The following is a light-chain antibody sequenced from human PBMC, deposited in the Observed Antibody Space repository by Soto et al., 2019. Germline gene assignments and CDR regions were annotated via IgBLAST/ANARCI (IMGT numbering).Light chain of an antibody. CDR3: SPYKSKTPLEV. V-gene: IGLV2-14*01. J-gene: IGLJ2*01. CDR2: EVN. CDR1: SRDVGGSNY. Sequence: QSALIQPASVSGSPGQSITISCTGTSRDVGGSNYVSWYQHHPHRAPKLLIYEVNYRPSGVSSRFSGSKSGNTASLTISGPQAGEEHDYYCSPYKSKTPLEVFGGGTKLTVL.